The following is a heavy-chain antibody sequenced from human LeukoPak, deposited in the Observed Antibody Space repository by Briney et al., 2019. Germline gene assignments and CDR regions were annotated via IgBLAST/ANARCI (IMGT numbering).Heavy chain of an antibody. CDR3: ARDRGFGGFFDY. Sequence: GGSLRLSCAASGFTFSDYYMSWIRQAPGKGLEWVSVINRDGSIYYADSVKGRFTISRDNSKNTVYLQMNSLRAEDTAVYYCARDRGFGGFFDYWGQGTLVTVSS. J-gene: IGHJ4*02. D-gene: IGHD3-10*01. V-gene: IGHV3-53*01. CDR1: GFTFSDYY. CDR2: INRDGSI.